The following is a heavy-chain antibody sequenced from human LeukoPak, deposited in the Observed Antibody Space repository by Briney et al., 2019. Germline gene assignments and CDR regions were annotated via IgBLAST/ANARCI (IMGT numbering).Heavy chain of an antibody. Sequence: SETLSLTCTVSGGSISSSSYYWGWIRQPPGKGLEWIGSIYYSGSTYYNPSLKSRVTITVDTSKNQFSLKLSSVTAADTAVYYCARGVGATNYWGQGTLVTVSS. CDR1: GGSISSSSYY. CDR3: ARGVGATNY. V-gene: IGHV4-39*07. J-gene: IGHJ4*02. CDR2: IYYSGST. D-gene: IGHD1-26*01.